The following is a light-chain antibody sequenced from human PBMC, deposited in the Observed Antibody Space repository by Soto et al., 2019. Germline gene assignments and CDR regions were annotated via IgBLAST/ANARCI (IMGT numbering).Light chain of an antibody. CDR1: SSDIGVYDF. V-gene: IGLV2-8*01. CDR3: SSFAGSYSPYV. Sequence: QSALTQPPSASGSPGQSVTVSCTGTSSDIGVYDFVSWYQQHPGKAPKVIIYQVNKRPSGVPDRFSGSKSGNTASLTVSGLRPEDEADYFCSSFAGSYSPYVFGTGTKFTVL. CDR2: QVN. J-gene: IGLJ1*01.